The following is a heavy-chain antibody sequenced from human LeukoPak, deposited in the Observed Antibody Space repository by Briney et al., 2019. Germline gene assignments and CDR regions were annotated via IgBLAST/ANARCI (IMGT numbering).Heavy chain of an antibody. Sequence: PGGSLRLSCAASGFTFSSYSMNWVRQAPGKGLEWVSYISSSSSTIYYADSVKGRFTISGDNAKNSLYLQMNSLRAEDTAVYYCARDHSADYWGQGTLVTVSS. CDR3: ARDHSADY. J-gene: IGHJ4*02. D-gene: IGHD3-10*01. CDR2: ISSSSSTI. CDR1: GFTFSSYS. V-gene: IGHV3-48*01.